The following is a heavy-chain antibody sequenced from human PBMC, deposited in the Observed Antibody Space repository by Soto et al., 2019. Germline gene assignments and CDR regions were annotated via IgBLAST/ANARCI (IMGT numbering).Heavy chain of an antibody. J-gene: IGHJ4*02. D-gene: IGHD1-7*01. V-gene: IGHV4-31*03. CDR1: GGSISSGGYY. CDR2: IYYSGST. CDR3: SRANWYSYY. Sequence: SETLSLTCTVSGGSISSGGYYWIWIRQHPGKGLEWIGYIYYSGSTYYNPSLKSRITISVDTSKNQFSLNLTSLTAADTAVYYCSRANWYSYYWGQGTVVTVSS.